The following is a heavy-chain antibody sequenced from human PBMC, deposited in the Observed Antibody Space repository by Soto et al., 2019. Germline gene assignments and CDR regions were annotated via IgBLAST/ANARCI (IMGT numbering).Heavy chain of an antibody. CDR2: IYWNDDR. CDR3: AHSHYDSSGYQEYYFDY. CDR1: GFSLSTSGVG. Sequence: ASGPTLVNPTQTLTLTCTFSGFSLSTSGVGVGWIRQPPGKALEGLALIYWNDDRRYTPSLKSRLTITKDTSKNQVVLTMTNMDPVDTATYYCAHSHYDSSGYQEYYFDYWGQGTLVTVSS. J-gene: IGHJ4*02. V-gene: IGHV2-5*01. D-gene: IGHD3-22*01.